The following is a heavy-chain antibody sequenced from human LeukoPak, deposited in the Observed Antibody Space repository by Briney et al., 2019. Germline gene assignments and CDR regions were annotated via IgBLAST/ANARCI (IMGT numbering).Heavy chain of an antibody. CDR1: GFTFSSYA. V-gene: IGHV3-30-3*01. Sequence: GGSLRLSCAPSGFTFSSYAMHWVRQAPDKGLGWVAVISYDGSNTYYADSVKGRFTLSRDNSKNTLYLQMNSLRAEDTAVYYCARDPSTVTYIYYFDYWGQGTLVTVSS. D-gene: IGHD4-17*01. CDR3: ARDPSTVTYIYYFDY. CDR2: ISYDGSNT. J-gene: IGHJ4*02.